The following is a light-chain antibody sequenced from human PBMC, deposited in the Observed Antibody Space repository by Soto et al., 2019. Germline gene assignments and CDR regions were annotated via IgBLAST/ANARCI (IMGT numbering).Light chain of an antibody. V-gene: IGLV8-61*01. CDR1: SGSVSTSYY. CDR3: VLYMGSGISV. Sequence: QTVVTQEPSVSVSPGRTVTITCGLSSGSVSTSYYPSWYQQTPGQAPRTLISTTNARSSGVPDRFSGSILGNKAALTITGAQADDESDYYCVLYMGSGISVFGGGTDLTVL. CDR2: TTN. J-gene: IGLJ3*02.